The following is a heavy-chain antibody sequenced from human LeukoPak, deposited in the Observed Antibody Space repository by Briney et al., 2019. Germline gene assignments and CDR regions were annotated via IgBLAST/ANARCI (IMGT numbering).Heavy chain of an antibody. J-gene: IGHJ6*03. D-gene: IGHD2-21*02. CDR1: GGTFSSYA. V-gene: IGHV1-69*05. Sequence: ASVKVSCKASGGTFSSYAISWVRQAPGQGLEWMGGIIPIFGTANYAQKFQGRVTITTDESTSTAYMELSSLRSEDTAVYYCARGTRIVVVTAAKYYYYMDVWGKGTTVTVSS. CDR2: IIPIFGTA. CDR3: ARGTRIVVVTAAKYYYYMDV.